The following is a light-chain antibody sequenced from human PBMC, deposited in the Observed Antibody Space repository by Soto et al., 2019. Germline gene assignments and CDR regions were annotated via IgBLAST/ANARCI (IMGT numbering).Light chain of an antibody. V-gene: IGLV2-14*01. CDR2: EVS. Sequence: QSVLTDPASVSGSPGQSITISFTGTSSDVGGYNYVSWYQQHPGKAPKLMIYEVSNRPSGVSNRFSGSKSGNTASLTISGLQAEDEADYYCSSYTSSSTRVFGTGTKVTVL. CDR3: SSYTSSSTRV. CDR1: SSDVGGYNY. J-gene: IGLJ1*01.